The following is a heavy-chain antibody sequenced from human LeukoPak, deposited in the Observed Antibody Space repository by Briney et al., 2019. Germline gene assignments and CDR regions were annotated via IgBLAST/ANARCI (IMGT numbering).Heavy chain of an antibody. CDR1: GYTFTGYY. Sequence: ASVKVSCKASGYTFTGYYMHWVRQAPGQGLEWMGWINPNSVGTNYTQKFQGRVTMTRDTSISTAYMELSRLRSDDTAVYYCARDCSSTSCYHYYYMDVWGKGTTVTVSS. CDR3: ARDCSSTSCYHYYYMDV. CDR2: INPNSVGT. V-gene: IGHV1-2*02. D-gene: IGHD2-2*01. J-gene: IGHJ6*03.